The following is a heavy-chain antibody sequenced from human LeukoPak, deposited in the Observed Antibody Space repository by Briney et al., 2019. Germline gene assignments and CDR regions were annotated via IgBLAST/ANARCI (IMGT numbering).Heavy chain of an antibody. CDR1: GYTFTGYY. D-gene: IGHD2-15*01. CDR3: ARDITFNWFDP. Sequence: GASVKVSCKASGYTFTGYYMHWVRQAPGQGLEWMGWINPNSGNTGYAQKFQGRVTMTRNTSISTAYMELSSLRSEDTAVYYCARDITFNWFDPWGQGTLVTVSS. CDR2: INPNSGNT. V-gene: IGHV1-8*02. J-gene: IGHJ5*02.